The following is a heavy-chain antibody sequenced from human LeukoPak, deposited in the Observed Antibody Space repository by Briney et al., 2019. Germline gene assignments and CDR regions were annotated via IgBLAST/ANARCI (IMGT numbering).Heavy chain of an antibody. D-gene: IGHD3-10*01. CDR2: IYSGGST. V-gene: IGHV3-53*01. Sequence: GGSLRLSCAASGFTVSSNYMSWVRQAPGKGLEWVSVIYSGGSTYYADSVRGRFTISRDTAKNSLYLEMNSLRDEDTAVYYCARDRGYYGSGSYRDYWGQGTLVTVSS. J-gene: IGHJ4*02. CDR1: GFTVSSNY. CDR3: ARDRGYYGSGSYRDY.